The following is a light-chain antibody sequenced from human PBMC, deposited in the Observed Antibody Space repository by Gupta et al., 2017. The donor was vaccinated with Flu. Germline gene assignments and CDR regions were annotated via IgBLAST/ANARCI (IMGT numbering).Light chain of an antibody. Sequence: PSSLSASVGDRVTITCRASQSISTYLNWYQQRRGEVPELLIYAASTLQSGVPSRCSGSGAGTDFTLTISSLQPEDFATYYCHQSDSTPQTFGQGTNLEI. CDR1: QSISTY. J-gene: IGKJ2*01. CDR2: AAS. CDR3: HQSDSTPQT. V-gene: IGKV1-39*01.